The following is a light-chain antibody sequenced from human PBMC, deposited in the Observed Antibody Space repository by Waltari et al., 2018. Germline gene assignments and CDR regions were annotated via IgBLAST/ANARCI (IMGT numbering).Light chain of an antibody. V-gene: IGLV2-14*03. CDR2: NVK. CDR1: SSDVGGHNH. CDR3: NSFTDSVTWV. Sequence: QSALTQPASVSGSPGESITISCTGTSSDVGGHNHFSWYQHHPGKAPKPLIHNVKKRPSGVSNCFSGSKSGNTASLTISGLQAEDEADYYCNSFTDSVTWVFGGGTKLTVL. J-gene: IGLJ3*02.